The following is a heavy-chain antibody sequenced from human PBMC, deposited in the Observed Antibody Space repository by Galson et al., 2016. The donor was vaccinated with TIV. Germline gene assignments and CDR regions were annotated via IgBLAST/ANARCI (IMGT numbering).Heavy chain of an antibody. CDR3: RARGDSRAHDVFDF. D-gene: IGHD3-3*01. CDR1: RFTFSNFW. Sequence: SLRLSCAASRFTFSNFWMHWVRQVPGKGLVWVSRIKTDGSRTDYVDSVKGRFTISRDNVKNTVYLQMDSLRAEDTAVYHCRARGDSRAHDVFDFWGHGTMVTVSS. J-gene: IGHJ3*01. V-gene: IGHV3-74*01. CDR2: IKTDGSRT.